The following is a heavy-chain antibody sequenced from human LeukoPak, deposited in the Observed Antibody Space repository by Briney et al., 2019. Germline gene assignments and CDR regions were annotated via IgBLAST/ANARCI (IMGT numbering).Heavy chain of an antibody. CDR2: IKYDGSEK. V-gene: IGHV3-7*01. CDR3: ASGFLDDFWSGHF. D-gene: IGHD3-3*01. J-gene: IGHJ4*02. Sequence: GGSLRLSCAASGFSFSTHWMSWVRLAPGKGPEWVANIKYDGSEKYYVDSVKGRFTISRDNAKNSLYLHMNSLRAEDTAVYYCASGFLDDFWSGHFWGQGTLVSVSS. CDR1: GFSFSTHW.